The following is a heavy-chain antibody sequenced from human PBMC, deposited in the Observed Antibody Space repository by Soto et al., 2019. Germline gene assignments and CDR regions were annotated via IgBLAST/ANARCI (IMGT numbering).Heavy chain of an antibody. CDR3: ARQRAARTAYCDVGMDV. D-gene: IGHD6-6*01. V-gene: IGHV5-51*01. Sequence: GESLKISCKGSGYSFTSYWIGWVRQMPGKCLEWMGMIYPGDSDTRYSPSFQGQVTISADKSISTAYLQWSSLKASDTAMYYCARQRAARTAYCDVGMDVWGQGTTVTVSS. CDR1: GYSFTSYW. J-gene: IGHJ6*02. CDR2: IYPGDSDT.